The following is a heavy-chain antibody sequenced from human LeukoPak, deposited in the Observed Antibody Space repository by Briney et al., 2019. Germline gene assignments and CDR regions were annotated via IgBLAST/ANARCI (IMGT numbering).Heavy chain of an antibody. V-gene: IGHV4/OR15-8*01. D-gene: IGHD3-16*02. CDR3: ARSHDHLWGNYPDY. CDR1: GGSIDSTNW. Sequence: TSETLSLTCDVSGGSIDSTNWWNWVRQPPGKGLEWIGEIHHDGRINYNPSLKGRVTLSVDKSKNQFSLRLNSVTAADTAMYYCARSHDHLWGNYPDYWGQGTLVTVSS. CDR2: IHHDGRI. J-gene: IGHJ4*02.